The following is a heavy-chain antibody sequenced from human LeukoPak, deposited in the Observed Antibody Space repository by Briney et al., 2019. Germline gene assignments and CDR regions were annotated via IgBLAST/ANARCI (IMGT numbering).Heavy chain of an antibody. CDR2: ISTDGNYK. CDR3: ARRPVAAIKGYFDS. Sequence: GGTLRLSCAASGFTFSNYAIYGVRQAPGKGLERVSVISTDGNYKYYADSVKGRFAVSRDNSKNMLYLQMNSLSADDTAVYYCARRPVAAIKGYFDSWGQGALVTVSS. D-gene: IGHD5-24*01. V-gene: IGHV3-30*09. CDR1: GFTFSNYA. J-gene: IGHJ4*02.